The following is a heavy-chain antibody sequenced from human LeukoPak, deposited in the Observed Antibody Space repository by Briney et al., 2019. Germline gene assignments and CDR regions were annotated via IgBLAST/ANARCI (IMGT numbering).Heavy chain of an antibody. CDR2: IKLDGSEK. Sequence: SGGSLRLSCAASGFTFSSYWMSWVRQAPGKGLEWVANIKLDGSEKYYVDSVKGRFTISRDNAKKSLYLQMNSLRDEDTAVYHCARVDYGDYVAAIDIWGQGTMVTVFS. CDR3: ARVDYGDYVAAIDI. D-gene: IGHD4-17*01. V-gene: IGHV3-7*01. J-gene: IGHJ3*02. CDR1: GFTFSSYW.